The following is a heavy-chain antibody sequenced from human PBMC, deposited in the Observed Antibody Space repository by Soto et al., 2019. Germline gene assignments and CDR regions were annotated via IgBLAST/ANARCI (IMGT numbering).Heavy chain of an antibody. J-gene: IGHJ5*02. CDR3: ARRHLAVAVSPWFDP. CDR2: IDSSGEK. V-gene: IGHV2-26*01. D-gene: IGHD6-19*01. CDR1: GCSITDSEMG. Sequence: QVTLKESGPVLVKPTETLTLRCTFSGCSITDSEMGVSWIRQPPGQPLEWLAHIDSSGEKSYRTFLKSRLAISKYSSNSQIVLTMTNMDPADTATYYCARRHLAVAVSPWFDPWGQGIPVTVSS.